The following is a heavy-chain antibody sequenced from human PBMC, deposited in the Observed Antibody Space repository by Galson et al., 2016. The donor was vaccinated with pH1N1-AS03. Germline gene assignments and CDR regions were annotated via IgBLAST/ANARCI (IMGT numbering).Heavy chain of an antibody. D-gene: IGHD3-16*01. CDR3: ARVKKVTFGGVSFWFDP. J-gene: IGHJ5*02. Sequence: SLRLSCAASEFILSNYDMHWVRQAPGKGLEWVSIIAAVGDISYAGSVKGRFTISRDNGKNSVYLQMNSLRAEDTAVYHCARVKKVTFGGVSFWFDPWGQGTLVIVSS. CDR2: IAAVGDI. V-gene: IGHV3-13*01. CDR1: EFILSNYD.